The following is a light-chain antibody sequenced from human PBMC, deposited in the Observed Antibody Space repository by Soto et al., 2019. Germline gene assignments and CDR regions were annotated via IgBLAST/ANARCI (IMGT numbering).Light chain of an antibody. CDR3: SSYTSSSTLGV. CDR2: EVT. Sequence: QSALTQPRSVSGSPGHSVTISCTGTSSDVGGYSYVSWYQQHPGKAPKLIIYEVTKRPSGVPDRFSASKSGNTASLTVSGLLAEDEADYYCSSYTSSSTLGVFGTGTKLTVL. J-gene: IGLJ1*01. V-gene: IGLV2-11*01. CDR1: SSDVGGYSY.